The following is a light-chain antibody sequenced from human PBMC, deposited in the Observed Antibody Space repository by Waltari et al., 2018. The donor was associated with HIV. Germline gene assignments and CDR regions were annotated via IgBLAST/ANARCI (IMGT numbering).Light chain of an antibody. CDR3: QQYDSTPWT. J-gene: IGKJ1*01. CDR1: QSVLYRSNNKEY. V-gene: IGKV4-1*01. Sequence: DIVMTQSPDSLAVSLGERATINCKSSQSVLYRSNNKEYLAWYQHKPGQPPKLLLYWASTRESGVPDRFSGSGAGTDFTLTISGLQAEDVAVYYCQQYDSTPWTFGQGTRVEIK. CDR2: WAS.